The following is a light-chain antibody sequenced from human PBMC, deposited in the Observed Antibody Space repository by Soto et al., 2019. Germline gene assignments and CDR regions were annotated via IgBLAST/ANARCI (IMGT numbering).Light chain of an antibody. J-gene: IGKJ5*01. Sequence: EIVLTQSPATLSLSPGERATLSCRASQSVSSYLAWYQQKPGQAPRLLIYAASNRATGIPARFSGRGSGTDFTLTISSLQPDDFAVYYCQQRSNWITFGQGTRLEIK. V-gene: IGKV3-11*01. CDR3: QQRSNWIT. CDR2: AAS. CDR1: QSVSSY.